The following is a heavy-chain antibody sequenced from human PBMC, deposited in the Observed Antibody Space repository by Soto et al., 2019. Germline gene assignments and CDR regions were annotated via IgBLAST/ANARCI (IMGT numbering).Heavy chain of an antibody. CDR1: GGSISSYY. CDR2: IYYSGST. V-gene: IGHV4-59*08. D-gene: IGHD3-22*01. J-gene: IGHJ4*02. Sequence: QVQLQESGPGLVKPSETLSLTCTVSGGSISSYYWSWIRQPPGKGLEWIGYIYYSGSTNYNPSLKSRVTISVDXXKXPXLLKLRSVAAAARTVYYCARHKHPDYDDSSGDRFDYWGQGTLVTVAS. CDR3: ARHKHPDYDDSSGDRFDY.